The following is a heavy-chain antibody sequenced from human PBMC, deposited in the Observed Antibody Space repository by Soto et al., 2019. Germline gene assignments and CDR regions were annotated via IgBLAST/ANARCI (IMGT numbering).Heavy chain of an antibody. Sequence: EVQLLESGGGLVQPGGSLRLSCAASGFTFSSYAMRWVRQAPGKGLGWVSAISGSGGSTYYADSVKGRFTISRDNSKNPLYLQMNSLRAEDTAVYYCARRGSGSYYDYWGQGTLVTVSS. J-gene: IGHJ4*02. CDR2: ISGSGGST. CDR1: GFTFSSYA. V-gene: IGHV3-23*01. CDR3: ARRGSGSYYDY. D-gene: IGHD1-26*01.